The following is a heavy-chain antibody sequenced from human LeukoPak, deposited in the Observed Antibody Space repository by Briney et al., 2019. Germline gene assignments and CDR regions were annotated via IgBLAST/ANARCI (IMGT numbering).Heavy chain of an antibody. CDR2: ISGSGGST. CDR1: GFTFSSYA. J-gene: IGHJ4*02. D-gene: IGHD6-13*01. Sequence: GGSLRLSCAASGFTFSSYAMSWVRQAPGKGLEWVSAISGSGGSTYYADSVKGRFTISRDNSKNTLYLQMNSLRAEDTAVYYCAKVAHPVAAAGKYYFDYWGQGTLVTVSS. CDR3: AKVAHPVAAAGKYYFDY. V-gene: IGHV3-23*01.